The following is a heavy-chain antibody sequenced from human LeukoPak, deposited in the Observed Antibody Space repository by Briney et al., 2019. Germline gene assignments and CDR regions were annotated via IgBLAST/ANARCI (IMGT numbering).Heavy chain of an antibody. Sequence: PGVSLTLSCTASGFTLSIYGMHWVRKATDKAVECLADMCCGGSNKFYAHSVKGRYTISRDNDKNTLYLQRNSRRAEDTAVYYCARNQQYFDYWGQGTLVTVS. D-gene: IGHD1-14*01. V-gene: IGHV3-33*01. J-gene: IGHJ4*02. CDR2: MCCGGSNK. CDR1: GFTLSIYG. CDR3: ARNQQYFDY.